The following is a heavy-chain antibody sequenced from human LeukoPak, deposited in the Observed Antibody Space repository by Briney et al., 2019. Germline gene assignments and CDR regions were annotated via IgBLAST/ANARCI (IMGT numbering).Heavy chain of an antibody. J-gene: IGHJ4*02. D-gene: IGHD6-19*01. Sequence: ASVKVSCKASGYTFTSYYMHWVRQAPGQGLEWTGWLNPNSGGTNYAQNFQGRVTMTRDTSISTAYMEVSRLTSDDTAVYYCASVYSSGWNFHYWGQGTLVTVSS. CDR3: ASVYSSGWNFHY. CDR1: GYTFTSYY. V-gene: IGHV1-2*02. CDR2: LNPNSGGT.